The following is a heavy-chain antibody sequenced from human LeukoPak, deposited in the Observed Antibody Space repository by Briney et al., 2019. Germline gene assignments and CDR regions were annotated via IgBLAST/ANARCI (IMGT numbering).Heavy chain of an antibody. CDR2: IYPGDSDT. Sequence: GEFLKISCEGSGYSFTSYWIGWVRQMPGKGLEWMGIIYPGDSDTRYSPSFQGQVTISADKSISTASLQWSNLKASDTAMYYCAKLRYTSSWDNYFDYWGQGTLVTVSS. V-gene: IGHV5-51*01. CDR3: AKLRYTSSWDNYFDY. D-gene: IGHD6-13*01. J-gene: IGHJ4*02. CDR1: GYSFTSYW.